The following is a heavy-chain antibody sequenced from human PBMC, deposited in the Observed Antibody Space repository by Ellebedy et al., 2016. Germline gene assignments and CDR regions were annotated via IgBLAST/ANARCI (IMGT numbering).Heavy chain of an antibody. J-gene: IGHJ4*02. CDR2: IIPVVGTT. D-gene: IGHD6-13*01. CDR1: GYTFTSYY. V-gene: IGHV1-46*01. CDR3: ARGDNIAAVGIAF. Sequence: ASVKVSXXASGYTFTSYYMHWVRQAPGQGLEWMGGIIPVVGTTTYAQKFQGRLTITADESTTTVSMDLSSLISEDTAVYYCARGDNIAAVGIAFWGQGTLVTVSS.